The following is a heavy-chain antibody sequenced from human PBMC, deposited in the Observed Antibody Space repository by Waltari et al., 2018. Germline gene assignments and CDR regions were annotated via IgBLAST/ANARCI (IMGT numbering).Heavy chain of an antibody. CDR3: AKSPGAGSYYPSINFDC. Sequence: DVQLLESGGGLVQPGGPLRLSCTGPGFVSSDFAMSWARQAPGKGLEWVSSSPGTGGSPYYRDSVKGRFTISRDTSNNTLYLQMNTLRADDTAVYFCAKSPGAGSYYPSINFDCWGQGALVTVSS. V-gene: IGHV3-23*01. J-gene: IGHJ4*02. CDR1: GFVSSDFA. CDR2: SPGTGGSP. D-gene: IGHD3-10*01.